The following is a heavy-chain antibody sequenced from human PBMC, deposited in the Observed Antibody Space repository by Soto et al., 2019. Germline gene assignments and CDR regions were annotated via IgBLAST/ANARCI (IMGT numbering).Heavy chain of an antibody. CDR1: GFSLSTSEVG. Sequence: QITLKKSGPTLVKPTQTLTLTCPSPGFSLSTSEVGVGWFRQPPGKALECLALIYWNDDKRYSTSLKNRLTITKDTSKNQVVLTRINMDPVDTATYFCAHASGGGNSGSTDYWGQGTLVTVSS. V-gene: IGHV2-5*01. D-gene: IGHD2-21*01. CDR2: IYWNDDK. J-gene: IGHJ4*02. CDR3: AHASGGGNSGSTDY.